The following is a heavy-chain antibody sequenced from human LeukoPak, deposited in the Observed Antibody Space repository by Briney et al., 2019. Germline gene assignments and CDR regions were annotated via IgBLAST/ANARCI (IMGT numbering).Heavy chain of an antibody. CDR1: GLTFYSYG. CDR3: AKGHSAHGAGFDC. J-gene: IGHJ4*02. V-gene: IGHV3-23*01. D-gene: IGHD1-26*01. Sequence: SGGSLRLSCVASGLTFYSYGMSWVRQAPGKGLEWVSGISGSGDTTYYADSVKGRYTISRDNSKNTLYLQMNSLRVEDTAVYYCAKGHSAHGAGFDCWGQGTLVAVSS. CDR2: ISGSGDTT.